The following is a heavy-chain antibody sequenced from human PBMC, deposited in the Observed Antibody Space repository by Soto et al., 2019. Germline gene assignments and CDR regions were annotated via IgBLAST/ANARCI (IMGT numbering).Heavy chain of an antibody. J-gene: IGHJ6*02. CDR3: AKVGPLRWGIQLLVGWDYGMDV. D-gene: IGHD5-18*01. V-gene: IGHV3-23*01. CDR1: GFTFSSYA. CDR2: ISGSGGST. Sequence: EVQLLESGGGLVQPGGSLRLSCAASGFTFSSYAMSWVRQAPGKGLEWVSAISGSGGSTYYADSVKGRFTISRDNSKNTLYLQMNSLRAEDTAVYYCAKVGPLRWGIQLLVGWDYGMDVWGQGTTVTVSS.